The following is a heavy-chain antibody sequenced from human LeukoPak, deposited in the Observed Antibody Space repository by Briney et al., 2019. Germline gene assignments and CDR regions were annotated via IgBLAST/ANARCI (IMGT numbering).Heavy chain of an antibody. V-gene: IGHV1-46*01. D-gene: IGHD5-24*01. Sequence: ASVKVSCKASGYTFTSYGISWVRQAPGQGLEWMGIINPSGGSTSYAQKFQGRVTMTRDTSTSTVYMELSSLRSEDTAVYYCAREREMATIDDAFDIWGQGTMVTVSS. J-gene: IGHJ3*02. CDR3: AREREMATIDDAFDI. CDR2: INPSGGST. CDR1: GYTFTSYG.